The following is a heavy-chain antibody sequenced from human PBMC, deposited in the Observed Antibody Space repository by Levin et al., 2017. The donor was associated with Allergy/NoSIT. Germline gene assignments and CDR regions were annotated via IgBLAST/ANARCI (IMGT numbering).Heavy chain of an antibody. CDR3: VAGGIGLFDY. J-gene: IGHJ4*02. CDR2: IRNKPNSHST. CDR1: GFIFSDQY. D-gene: IGHD3-16*01. V-gene: IGHV3-72*01. Sequence: PGGSLRLSCVASGFIFSDQYMDWVRQAPGKGLEWVARIRNKPNSHSTVYAASVKGRFTISRDDSKNSLFLQMNSLKTDDTAVYYCVAGGIGLFDYWGQGTLVTVSS.